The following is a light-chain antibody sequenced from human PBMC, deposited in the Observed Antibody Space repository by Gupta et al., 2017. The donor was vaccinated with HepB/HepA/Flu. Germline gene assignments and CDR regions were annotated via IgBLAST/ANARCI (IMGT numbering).Light chain of an antibody. CDR1: QSIRSH. V-gene: IGKV1-39*01. CDR2: SAS. Sequence: IQMTQSPSSLSASVGDRVTITCRASQSIRSHLNWYQQKPGKAPKLLVYSASSLQSGVPSRFSGSGSGTDFTLTVSSLQPEDFATYYCQQSVSTPRTFGQGTKLEIK. CDR3: QQSVSTPRT. J-gene: IGKJ2*01.